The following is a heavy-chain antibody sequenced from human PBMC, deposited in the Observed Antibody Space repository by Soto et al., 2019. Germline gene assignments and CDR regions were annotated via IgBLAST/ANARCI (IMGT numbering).Heavy chain of an antibody. D-gene: IGHD2-2*01. CDR2: INYSGNT. CDR3: GGHPPAGVPGENRFDP. V-gene: IGHV4-59*01. J-gene: IGHJ5*02. Sequence: QVQLQESGTGLVKPSETLSLTCAVSGGSISSYYWNWIRQPPGKGLEWIGDINYSGNTHYNPTLKCRIPKTVYPSKNQFPHKLSPVTAADTAVYDYGGHPPAGVPGENRFDPWGQGPLVNVSS. CDR1: GGSISSYY.